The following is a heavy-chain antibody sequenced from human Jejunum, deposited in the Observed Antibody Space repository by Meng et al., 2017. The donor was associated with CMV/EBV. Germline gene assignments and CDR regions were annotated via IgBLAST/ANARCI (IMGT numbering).Heavy chain of an antibody. V-gene: IGHV4-4*07. Sequence: QVHLKESGPGLVRPSETLSLTCTGSGDIISNYFWSWLRQPAGKKLEWIGRISPSGNINYIPSLKGRVTMSLDTSNNQIFLNLTSVTAADTALYYCARGESRGYYYFDYWGQGILVTVSS. D-gene: IGHD3-22*01. CDR2: ISPSGNI. CDR1: GDIISNYF. J-gene: IGHJ4*02. CDR3: ARGESRGYYYFDY.